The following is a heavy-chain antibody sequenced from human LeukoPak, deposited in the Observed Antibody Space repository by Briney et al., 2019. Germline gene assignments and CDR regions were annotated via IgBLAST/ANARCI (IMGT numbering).Heavy chain of an antibody. D-gene: IGHD5-18*01. CDR2: IYSRGDT. Sequence: GGSLRLSCAASEFIVSINYMTWVRQAPGKGLEWVSLIYSRGDTKYADSVKGRFTISRDNSKNTLFVQMNSLRAEDTAVYYCAKDRDTAMVLLFGYWGQGTLVTVSS. CDR1: EFIVSINY. J-gene: IGHJ4*02. CDR3: AKDRDTAMVLLFGY. V-gene: IGHV3-53*01.